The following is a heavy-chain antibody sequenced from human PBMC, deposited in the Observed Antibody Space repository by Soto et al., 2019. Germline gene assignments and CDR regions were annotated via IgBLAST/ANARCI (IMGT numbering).Heavy chain of an antibody. CDR2: ISAYNGNT. Sequence: QVQLVQSGAEVRRPGASVKVSCKASGYTFSNDGINWVRQDPGQGLEWMGWISAYNGNTEYAQNFQGRVTMTTDTSTSTAYMELRSLRSDDTAVYSCATGGPPSADYCDGMDVWGLGTAVTVSS. CDR3: ATGGPPSADYCDGMDV. V-gene: IGHV1-18*01. D-gene: IGHD3-10*01. CDR1: GYTFSNDG. J-gene: IGHJ6*02.